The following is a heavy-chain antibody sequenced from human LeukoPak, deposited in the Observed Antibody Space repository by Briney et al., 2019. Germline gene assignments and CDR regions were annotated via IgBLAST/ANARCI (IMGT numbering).Heavy chain of an antibody. Sequence: HAGGSLRLSCAASGFTFSSYTMNWVRQAPGKGLEWISYISTSTSTIYYADSVKGRLTISRDNAKNSLYLQMNSLRPEDTAVYYCARHAPYYYDSSGLYNWFDSWGQGTLVTVSS. CDR1: GFTFSSYT. CDR3: ARHAPYYYDSSGLYNWFDS. J-gene: IGHJ5*01. CDR2: ISTSTSTI. D-gene: IGHD3-22*01. V-gene: IGHV3-48*01.